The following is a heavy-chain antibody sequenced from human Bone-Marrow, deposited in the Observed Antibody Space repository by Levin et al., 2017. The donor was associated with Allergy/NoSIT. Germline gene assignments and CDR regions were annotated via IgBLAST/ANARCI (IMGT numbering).Heavy chain of an antibody. V-gene: IGHV3-30*18. CDR1: GFTFSSYG. D-gene: IGHD2-8*01. J-gene: IGHJ4*02. CDR3: AKVSEPTSGDVYALDY. CDR2: ISYDGSNK. Sequence: GGSLRLSCAASGFTFSSYGMHWVRQAPGKGLEWVAVISYDGSNKYYADSVKGRFTISRDNSKNTLYLQMNSLRAEDTAVYYCAKVSEPTSGDVYALDYWGQGTLVTVSS.